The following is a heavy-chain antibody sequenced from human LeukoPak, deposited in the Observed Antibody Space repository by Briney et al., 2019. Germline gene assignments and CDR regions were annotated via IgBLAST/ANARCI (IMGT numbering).Heavy chain of an antibody. CDR2: INTDRTST. D-gene: IGHD3-22*01. J-gene: IGHJ4*02. Sequence: PGGSLRLSCTTSGFTFSNYWMHWVRQAPGKGLVWVSRINTDRTSTNNADSVTGRFTNSKDNAKNTLDLQMNRLRDEDTAVYYYASDGSYYYDSSGYYTDYWGQGTLATVSS. V-gene: IGHV3-74*01. CDR1: GFTFSNYW. CDR3: ASDGSYYYDSSGYYTDY.